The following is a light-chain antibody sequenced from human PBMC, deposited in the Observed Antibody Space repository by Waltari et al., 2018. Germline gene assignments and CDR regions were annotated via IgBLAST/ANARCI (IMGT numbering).Light chain of an antibody. CDR1: QSIRNW. J-gene: IGKJ1*01. CDR2: KAS. Sequence: DIQMTQSPSTLSASVGDRVTISCRARQSIRNWLAWYQLNTGEAPKLLIYKASSLGYGVPSRFNGSGSETHFTLTITSRQPDYFATYYCQQYDSYRTFGQGTKVDIK. CDR3: QQYDSYRT. V-gene: IGKV1-5*03.